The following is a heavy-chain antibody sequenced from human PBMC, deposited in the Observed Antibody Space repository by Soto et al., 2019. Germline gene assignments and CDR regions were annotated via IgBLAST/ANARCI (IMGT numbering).Heavy chain of an antibody. V-gene: IGHV1-8*01. D-gene: IGHD2-2*01. CDR2: MNPNRTNT. CDR1: GYTFTTYD. J-gene: IGHJ5*02. Sequence: ASVKVSCKASGYTFTTYDINWVRQAPGQGLEWMGWMNPNRTNTGYAEKFQGRVTMTRDTSIRTAYMELSSLRYDDTAVYYCVRGGFLSHDHVIIAPATLGFDPWGQGTPVTVSS. CDR3: VRGGFLSHDHVIIAPATLGFDP.